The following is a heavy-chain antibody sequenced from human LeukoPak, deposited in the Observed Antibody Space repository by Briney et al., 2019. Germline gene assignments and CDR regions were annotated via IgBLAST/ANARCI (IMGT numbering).Heavy chain of an antibody. D-gene: IGHD1-26*01. CDR1: GYRFTSYW. CDR2: IYPGDSDT. Sequence: GESLKISCRGSGYRFTSYWIGWVRQMPGKGLEWMGFIYPGDSDTRYSPSFQGQVTISADKSMSTAYLQWSSLKASDTAMYYCARRRGRYSGDAFDIWGQGTMVTVSS. V-gene: IGHV5-51*01. J-gene: IGHJ3*02. CDR3: ARRRGRYSGDAFDI.